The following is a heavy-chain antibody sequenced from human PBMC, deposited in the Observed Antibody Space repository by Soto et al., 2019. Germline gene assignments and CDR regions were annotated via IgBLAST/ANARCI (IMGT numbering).Heavy chain of an antibody. CDR3: ARAPYTICGVDTYYYYYALDV. D-gene: IGHD3-3*01. Sequence: GGSLRLSCAVSGFTFRDYYMTWIRQAPGKGLEWVSYISGRISETYYVDSVKGRFTISRDNAKNSLFLQMNDLRAEDTAVYYCARAPYTICGVDTYYYYYALDVWGQGTRVTVSS. CDR1: GFTFRDYY. J-gene: IGHJ6*02. V-gene: IGHV3-11*06. CDR2: ISGRISET.